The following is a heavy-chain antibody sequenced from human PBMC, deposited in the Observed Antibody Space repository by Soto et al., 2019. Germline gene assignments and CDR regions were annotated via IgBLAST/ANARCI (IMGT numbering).Heavy chain of an antibody. V-gene: IGHV4-30-4*01. CDR2: IYYSGST. CDR1: GGSISSGDYY. D-gene: IGHD3-10*01. J-gene: IGHJ6*02. CDR3: DRPGYGSGSPYGMDV. Sequence: SETLSLTCTVSGGSISSGDYYWSWIRQPPGKGLEWIGYIYYSGSTYYNPSLKSRVTISVDTSKNQFSLTLSSVTAADTAVYYCDRPGYGSGSPYGMDVWGQGTTVPVYS.